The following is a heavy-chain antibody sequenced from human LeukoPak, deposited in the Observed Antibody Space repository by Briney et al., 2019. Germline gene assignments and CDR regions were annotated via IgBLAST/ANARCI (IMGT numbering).Heavy chain of an antibody. D-gene: IGHD2-2*01. V-gene: IGHV3-30*04. CDR2: ISYDGSNK. J-gene: IGHJ6*04. Sequence: GGSLRLSCAASGFIFSSYAMHWVRQAPGKGLEWVAVISYDGSNKYYADSVKGRFTISRDNSKNTLYLQMNSLRAEDTAVYYCARESSTRQDKYYYYGMDVWGKGTTVTVSS. CDR1: GFIFSSYA. CDR3: ARESSTRQDKYYYYGMDV.